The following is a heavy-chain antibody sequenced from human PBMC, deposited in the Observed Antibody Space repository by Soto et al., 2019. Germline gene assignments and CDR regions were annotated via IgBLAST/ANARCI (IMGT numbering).Heavy chain of an antibody. CDR3: ARARPRGIVVVPAASGYYYGMDV. CDR2: IYYSGST. D-gene: IGHD2-2*01. J-gene: IGHJ6*02. V-gene: IGHV4-59*01. Sequence: QVQLQESGPGLVEPSETLSLTCTVSGGSISSYYWSWIRQPPGKGLEWIGYIYYSGSTNYNPSLKSRVTISVDTSKNQFSLKLSSVTAADTAVYYCARARPRGIVVVPAASGYYYGMDVWGQGTTVTVSS. CDR1: GGSISSYY.